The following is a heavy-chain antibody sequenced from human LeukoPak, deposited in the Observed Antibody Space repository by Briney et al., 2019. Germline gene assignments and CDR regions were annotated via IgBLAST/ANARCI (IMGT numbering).Heavy chain of an antibody. Sequence: GGSLRLSCAASGFTFSSYWIRWVRQAPGKGLEWVANIKQDGSEKNYMDSVKGRFTVSRDNAGNSLFLQMNSLRVEDTAVYYCAREGTPYSSDYWGQGTLVTVSS. CDR1: GFTFSSYW. CDR2: IKQDGSEK. J-gene: IGHJ4*02. CDR3: AREGTPYSSDY. D-gene: IGHD6-13*01. V-gene: IGHV3-7*01.